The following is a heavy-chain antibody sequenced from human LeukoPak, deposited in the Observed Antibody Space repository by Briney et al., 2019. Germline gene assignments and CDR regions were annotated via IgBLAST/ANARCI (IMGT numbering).Heavy chain of an antibody. D-gene: IGHD4-17*01. V-gene: IGHV4-34*01. CDR2: INHSGST. CDR3: ASLPGDYGQPPDPNWFDP. J-gene: IGHJ5*02. Sequence: SETLSLTCAVYGGSFSGYYWSWNRQPPGKGLEWIGEINHSGSTNYNPSLKSRVTISVDTSKNQFSLKLSSVTAADTAVYYCASLPGDYGQPPDPNWFDPWGQGTLVTVSS. CDR1: GGSFSGYY.